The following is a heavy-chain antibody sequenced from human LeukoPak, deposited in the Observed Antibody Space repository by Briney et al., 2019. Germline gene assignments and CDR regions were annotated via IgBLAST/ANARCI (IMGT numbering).Heavy chain of an antibody. D-gene: IGHD6-19*01. CDR1: SYSINSNYY. Sequence: SETLSLICSVSSYSINSNYYWGWIRPSPGKGLEWIGNIYHTGRTYYNPSLKSRVTISLDASNKQFSLRLSSVTAADTAVYYCARGSHPVTGTLGGYFDPWGQGTLVTVSS. CDR3: ARGSHPVTGTLGGYFDP. V-gene: IGHV4-38-2*02. CDR2: IYHTGRT. J-gene: IGHJ4*02.